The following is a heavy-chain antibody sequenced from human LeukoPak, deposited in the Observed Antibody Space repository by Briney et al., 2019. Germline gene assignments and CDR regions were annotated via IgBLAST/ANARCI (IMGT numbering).Heavy chain of an antibody. Sequence: GGSLRLSCTASGFTFGDYAMSWVRQAPGKGLEWVGFIRSKAYGGTTEYAASVKGRFTISRDDSKSIAYLQMNSLKTEDTAVYYCTRVSYFLEQQLVPDYWGQGTLVTVSS. V-gene: IGHV3-49*04. D-gene: IGHD6-13*01. CDR3: TRVSYFLEQQLVPDY. CDR2: IRSKAYGGTT. CDR1: GFTFGDYA. J-gene: IGHJ4*02.